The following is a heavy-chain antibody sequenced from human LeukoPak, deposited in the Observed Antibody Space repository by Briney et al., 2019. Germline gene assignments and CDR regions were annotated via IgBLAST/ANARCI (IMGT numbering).Heavy chain of an antibody. Sequence: VASVKVSCKASGYTFTSYGISWVRQAPGQGLEWMGWISAYNGNTNYAQKLQGRVTMTTDTSTSTAYMELRSLRSDDTAVYYCARSGSGYSSGPLDYWGQGTLVTVSS. CDR1: GYTFTSYG. D-gene: IGHD6-19*01. J-gene: IGHJ4*02. CDR3: ARSGSGYSSGPLDY. CDR2: ISAYNGNT. V-gene: IGHV1-18*01.